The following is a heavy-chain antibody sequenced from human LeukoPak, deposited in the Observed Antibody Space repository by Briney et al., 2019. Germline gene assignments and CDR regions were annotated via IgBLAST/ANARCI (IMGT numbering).Heavy chain of an antibody. V-gene: IGHV4-39*01. Sequence: SETLSLTCTVSGGSISSSSYYWGWIRQPPGKGLEWIGSIYYSGSTYYNPSLKRRDTISVDTPKNQFSLNLSSVPAADTAVYYCASFYGSGSYYPKPDYWGQGTLVTVSS. CDR2: IYYSGST. CDR3: ASFYGSGSYYPKPDY. D-gene: IGHD3-10*01. CDR1: GGSISSSSYY. J-gene: IGHJ4*02.